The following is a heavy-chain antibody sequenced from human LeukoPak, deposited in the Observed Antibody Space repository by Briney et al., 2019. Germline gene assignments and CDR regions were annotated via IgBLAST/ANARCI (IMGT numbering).Heavy chain of an antibody. J-gene: IGHJ4*02. CDR2: INPNSGGT. V-gene: IGHV1-2*02. D-gene: IGHD3-22*01. CDR1: GYTFTGYY. Sequence: GASVKVSCKASGYTFTGYYMHWVRQAPGQGLEWMGWINPNSGGTNYAQKFQGRVTMTRDTSISTAYMELSRLRSDDTAVYYCARSLHDSSGYLDYWGQGTLVTVSS. CDR3: ARSLHDSSGYLDY.